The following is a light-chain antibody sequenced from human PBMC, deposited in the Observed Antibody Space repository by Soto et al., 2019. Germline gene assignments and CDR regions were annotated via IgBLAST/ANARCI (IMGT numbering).Light chain of an antibody. V-gene: IGKV3-20*01. CDR2: GAS. Sequence: EIVLTQSPGTLSLSPGESATLSCRASQSVSSSYLAWYQQKPGQAPRLLIYGASSRATGIPDRFSGSGSGTDFSLTISRLEPEDFAWYYCQQYGGSPLYTFGQGTKLEIK. CDR3: QQYGGSPLYT. CDR1: QSVSSSY. J-gene: IGKJ2*01.